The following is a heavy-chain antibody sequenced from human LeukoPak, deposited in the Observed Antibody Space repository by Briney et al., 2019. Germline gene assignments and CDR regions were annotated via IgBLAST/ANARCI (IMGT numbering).Heavy chain of an antibody. CDR3: ARVISGWHFFDY. J-gene: IGHJ4*02. CDR1: GFTFSNYS. D-gene: IGHD6-19*01. Sequence: GGSLRLSCAASGFTFSNYSMNWVREAPGKGREWVSYISSSSSTIYYADSVKGRFTISRDNARNSLYLQMNSLRDEDTAVYYCARVISGWHFFDYWGQGTLVTVSS. V-gene: IGHV3-48*02. CDR2: ISSSSSTI.